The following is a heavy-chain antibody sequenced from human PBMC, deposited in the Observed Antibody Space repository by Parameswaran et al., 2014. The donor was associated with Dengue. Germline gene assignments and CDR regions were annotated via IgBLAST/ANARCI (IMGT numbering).Heavy chain of an antibody. D-gene: IGHD1-14*01. J-gene: IGHJ3*02. V-gene: IGHV4-4*08. CDR2: IYTSGST. CDR3: ARRHQTRGAFDI. Sequence: RWIRQPPGKGLEWIGHIYTSGSTNYNPSLKSRVTISVDTSKNQFSLKLSSVTAADTAVYYCARRHQTRGAFDIWGQGTMVTVSS.